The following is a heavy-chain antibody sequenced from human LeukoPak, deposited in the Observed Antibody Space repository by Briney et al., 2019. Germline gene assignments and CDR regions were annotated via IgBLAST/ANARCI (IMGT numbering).Heavy chain of an antibody. D-gene: IGHD2-2*01. CDR1: GFTLADNY. V-gene: IGHV3-11*04. CDR3: ARDGGPAEWYFDL. J-gene: IGHJ2*01. Sequence: KPGGSLRLSCAASGFTLADNYMSWIRQAPGKGLEWVAYINNVGNIIYYADSVKGRFTISRDNAKQSLYLQMNSLRAEDTAVYYCARDGGPAEWYFDLWGRGTLVTVSS. CDR2: INNVGNII.